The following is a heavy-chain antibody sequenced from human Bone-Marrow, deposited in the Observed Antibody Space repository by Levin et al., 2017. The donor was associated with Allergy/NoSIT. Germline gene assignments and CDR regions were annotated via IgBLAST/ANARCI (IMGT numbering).Heavy chain of an antibody. CDR1: GFSISNYG. J-gene: IGHJ6*02. CDR2: ISYDGNNK. Sequence: GGSLRLSCEVSGFSISNYGMHWVRQAPGKGLEWVAIISYDGNNKYYADSVKGRFTISRDNTKNTLSLQMNSLRAEDTAVYYCAKDPLGIAVASARYYYYGMDVWGQGTTVTVS. D-gene: IGHD6-19*01. CDR3: AKDPLGIAVASARYYYYGMDV. V-gene: IGHV3-30*18.